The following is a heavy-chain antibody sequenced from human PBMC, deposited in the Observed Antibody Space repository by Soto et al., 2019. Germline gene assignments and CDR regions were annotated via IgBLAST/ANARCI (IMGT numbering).Heavy chain of an antibody. CDR2: IRANDESI. J-gene: IGHJ3*02. CDR3: ARETLRDAIDI. CDR1: GFXFRSYE. V-gene: IGHV3-48*03. Sequence: GXLRLSCVSSGFXFRSYELNWVRHAPGEGLEWVSNIRANDESIYYADSVKGRVSVSRENAKNSLFLEMNRMRVDDTAVYYCARETLRDAIDIWGQGTMGTVS.